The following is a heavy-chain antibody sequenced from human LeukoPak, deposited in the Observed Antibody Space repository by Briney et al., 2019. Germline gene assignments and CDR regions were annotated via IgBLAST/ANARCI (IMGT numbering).Heavy chain of an antibody. V-gene: IGHV4-34*01. Sequence: SETLSLTCAVYGGFFSGYYWSWIRQPPGKGLEWIGEINHSGSTNYNPSLKSRVTISVDTSKNQFSLKLSSVTAADTAVYYCARGLYSYGIWGQGTLVTVSS. J-gene: IGHJ4*02. D-gene: IGHD5-18*01. CDR3: ARGLYSYGI. CDR1: GGFFSGYY. CDR2: INHSGST.